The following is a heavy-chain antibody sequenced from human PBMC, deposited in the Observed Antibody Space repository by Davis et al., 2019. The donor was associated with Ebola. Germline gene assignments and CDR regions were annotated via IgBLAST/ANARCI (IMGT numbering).Heavy chain of an antibody. CDR2: ISYDGSNK. D-gene: IGHD6-19*01. Sequence: GESLKISCAAFGFTFSSYWTHWVRQAPGKGLEWVAVISYDGSNKYYADSVKGRFTISRDNSKNTLYLQMNSLRAEDTAVYYCAKDGTLAVAGGFYFDYWGQGTLVTVSS. CDR1: GFTFSSYW. V-gene: IGHV3-30*18. J-gene: IGHJ4*02. CDR3: AKDGTLAVAGGFYFDY.